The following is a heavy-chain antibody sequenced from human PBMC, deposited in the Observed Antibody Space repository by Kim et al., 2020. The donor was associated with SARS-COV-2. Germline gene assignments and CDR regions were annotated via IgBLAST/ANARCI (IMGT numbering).Heavy chain of an antibody. J-gene: IGHJ4*02. CDR2: I. D-gene: IGHD4-4*01. CDR3: ARGPNYSPFDY. V-gene: IGHV3-48*03. Sequence: IYTADSVRGRVTISSDNDKNSLYLQMNSLRAEDTAVYYCARGPNYSPFDYWGQGTLVTVSS.